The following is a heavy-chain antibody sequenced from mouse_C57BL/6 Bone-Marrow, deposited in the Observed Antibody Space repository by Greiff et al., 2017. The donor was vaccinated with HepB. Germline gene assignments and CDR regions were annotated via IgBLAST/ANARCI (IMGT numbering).Heavy chain of an antibody. CDR1: GFTFSDYY. J-gene: IGHJ1*03. Sequence: EVQLVESEGGLVQPGSSMKLSCTASGFTFSDYYIAWVRQVPEKGLEWVANINYDGSSTYYLDSLKSRFIISRDNAKNILYLQMSSLKSEDTATYYCAREDYYGSSYWYFDVWGTGTTVTVSS. CDR3: AREDYYGSSYWYFDV. D-gene: IGHD1-1*01. V-gene: IGHV5-16*01. CDR2: INYDGSST.